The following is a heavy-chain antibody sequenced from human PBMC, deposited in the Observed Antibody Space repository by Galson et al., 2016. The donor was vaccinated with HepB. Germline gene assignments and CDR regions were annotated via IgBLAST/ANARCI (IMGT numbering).Heavy chain of an antibody. J-gene: IGHJ4*02. D-gene: IGHD4-17*01. V-gene: IGHV4-31*03. Sequence: PLSLTCTVSGDSIRSGGYYWSWIRQHPATGLEWIGYISSGGRTHYNPSLRSRLIMSIGTSKNQYSLRLASVTAADTAVYHCARGLPTVTLRSFDSWGQGTLVSVSS. CDR3: ARGLPTVTLRSFDS. CDR2: ISSGGRT. CDR1: GDSIRSGGYY.